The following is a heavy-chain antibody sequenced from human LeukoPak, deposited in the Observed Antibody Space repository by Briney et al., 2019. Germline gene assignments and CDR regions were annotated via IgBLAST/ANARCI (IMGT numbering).Heavy chain of an antibody. Sequence: ASVKVSCKASGYTFTSYGISWVRQAPGQGLEWMGWISAYNGNTNYAQKLQGGVTMTTDTSTSTAYMELRSLRSDDTAVYYCARDFYPRIAAGQNWFDPWGQGTLVTVSS. CDR3: ARDFYPRIAAGQNWFDP. J-gene: IGHJ5*02. D-gene: IGHD6-13*01. CDR2: ISAYNGNT. CDR1: GYTFTSYG. V-gene: IGHV1-18*01.